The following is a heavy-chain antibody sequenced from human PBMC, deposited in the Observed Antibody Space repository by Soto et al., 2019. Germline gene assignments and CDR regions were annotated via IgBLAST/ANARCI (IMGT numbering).Heavy chain of an antibody. J-gene: IGHJ4*02. CDR2: IIPMFGIT. CDR1: GGAFDSYI. CDR3: ARDGALNNAALGMAY. V-gene: IGHV1-69*08. D-gene: IGHD6-13*01. Sequence: QVQLVQSGAEVKKPGSSVKVSCKASGGAFDSYIVSWVRQAPGQGLEWMGRIIPMFGITNYAQKFHDRVTITADKSTSTAYMELSSLRSEGTAIYYCARDGALNNAALGMAYWGQGTLVTVAS.